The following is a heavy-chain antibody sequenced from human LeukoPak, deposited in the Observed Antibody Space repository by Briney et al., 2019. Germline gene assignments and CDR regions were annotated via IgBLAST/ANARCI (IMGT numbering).Heavy chain of an antibody. CDR1: GFTFSSYW. J-gene: IGHJ6*03. Sequence: GGSLRLSCAASGFTFSSYWMHWVRQAPGKGLVWVSRINSDGSSTSYADSVKGRFTISRDNAKNSLYLQMNSLRAEDTAVYYCARDSEQLAGGYYYYMDVWGKGTTVTVS. CDR3: ARDSEQLAGGYYYYMDV. CDR2: INSDGSST. V-gene: IGHV3-74*01. D-gene: IGHD6-6*01.